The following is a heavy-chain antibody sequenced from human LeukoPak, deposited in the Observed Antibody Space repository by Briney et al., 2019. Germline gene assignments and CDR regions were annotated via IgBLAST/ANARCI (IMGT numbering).Heavy chain of an antibody. CDR3: AKGSGLRFLEWLLYLDY. Sequence: GGSLRLSCAASGFTFSNYAVHWVRQAPGKGLEWVAVISHDASNEYYTDSVRGRFTISRDNSKNTLYLQMNSLRAEDTAVYYCAKGSGLRFLEWLLYLDYWGQGTLVTVSS. D-gene: IGHD3-3*01. V-gene: IGHV3-30*04. CDR1: GFTFSNYA. J-gene: IGHJ4*02. CDR2: ISHDASNE.